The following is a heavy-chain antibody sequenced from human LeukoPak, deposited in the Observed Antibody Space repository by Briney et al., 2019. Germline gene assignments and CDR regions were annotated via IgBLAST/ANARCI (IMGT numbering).Heavy chain of an antibody. CDR2: LYYGENS. D-gene: IGHD6-25*01. Sequence: PSETLSLTRTVSGGSISIISSSTYYWGWIRQAPGKGLEWIGSLYYGENSHYNPSLKSRATLSVDTSNSQFSLKLTSVTAADAAVYFCARQLPTAAADTRGYFDYWGQGTVVTVSS. CDR3: ARQLPTAAADTRGYFDY. CDR1: GGSISIISSSTYY. V-gene: IGHV4-39*01. J-gene: IGHJ4*02.